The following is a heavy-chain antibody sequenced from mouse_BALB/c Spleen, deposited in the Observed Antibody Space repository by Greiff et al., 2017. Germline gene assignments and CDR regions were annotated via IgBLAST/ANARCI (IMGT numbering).Heavy chain of an antibody. Sequence: EVQGVESGGGLVKPGGSLKLSCAASGFTFSSYAMSWVRQTPEKRLEWVASISSGGSTYYPDSVKGRFTISRDNARNILYLQMSSLRSEDTAMYYCARAYGNSAWFAYWGQGTLVTVSA. D-gene: IGHD2-10*02. J-gene: IGHJ3*01. CDR3: ARAYGNSAWFAY. V-gene: IGHV5-6-5*01. CDR1: GFTFSSYA. CDR2: ISSGGST.